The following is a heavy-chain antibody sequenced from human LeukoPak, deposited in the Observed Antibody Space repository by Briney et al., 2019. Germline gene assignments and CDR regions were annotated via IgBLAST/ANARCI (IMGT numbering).Heavy chain of an antibody. V-gene: IGHV1-2*02. CDR1: GYTFTDYY. Sequence: ASVKVSCKASGYTFTDYYLHWVRQAPGQGLEWLGWINPNSGGTNNAQKLQGRVTMTRDTSISTAYMDLSRLRSGDTAVYYCARVGHYYDSSGYYTFDFWGQGTLVTVSS. J-gene: IGHJ4*02. CDR3: ARVGHYYDSSGYYTFDF. CDR2: INPNSGGT. D-gene: IGHD3-22*01.